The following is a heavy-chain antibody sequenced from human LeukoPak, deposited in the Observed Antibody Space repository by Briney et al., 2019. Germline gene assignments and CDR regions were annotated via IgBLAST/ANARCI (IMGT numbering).Heavy chain of an antibody. V-gene: IGHV3-23*01. D-gene: IGHD4-17*01. CDR2: ISGSGGST. CDR1: GFTVSTNY. J-gene: IGHJ5*02. Sequence: GGSLRLSCAASGFTVSTNYMSWVRQAPGKGLEWVSAISGSGGSTYYADSVKGRFTISRDNSKNTLYLQMNSLRAEDTAVYYCAKDHGDYAVGWFDPWGQGTLVTVSS. CDR3: AKDHGDYAVGWFDP.